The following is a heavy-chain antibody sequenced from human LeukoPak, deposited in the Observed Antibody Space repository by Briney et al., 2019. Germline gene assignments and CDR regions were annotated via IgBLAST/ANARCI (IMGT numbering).Heavy chain of an antibody. CDR1: GFTVSNNY. V-gene: IGHV3-53*01. CDR3: ARDGLDRGSREYYFDF. D-gene: IGHD3/OR15-3a*01. J-gene: IGHJ4*02. CDR2: IYSSGNT. Sequence: GESLKISCAASGFTVSNNYMSWVRQAPGKGLEWVSVIYSSGNTYYAGSVKGRFTISRDNSKNTLYLQMNSLRAEDTAVYYCARDGLDRGSREYYFDFWGQGTLVTVSS.